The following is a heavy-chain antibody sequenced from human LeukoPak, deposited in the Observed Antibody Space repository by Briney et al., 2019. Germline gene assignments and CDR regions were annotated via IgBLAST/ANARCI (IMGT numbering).Heavy chain of an antibody. CDR1: GFTFTSSA. J-gene: IGHJ4*02. CDR2: IVVGSGNT. Sequence: SVKVSCKASGFTFTSSAMQWVRQARGQRLEWIGWIVVGSGNTNYAQKFQERVTITRDMSTSTAYMELSSLRSEDTAVYYCAAELRYGGNPWYFDYWGQGTLVTVSS. CDR3: AAELRYGGNPWYFDY. D-gene: IGHD4/OR15-4a*01. V-gene: IGHV1-58*02.